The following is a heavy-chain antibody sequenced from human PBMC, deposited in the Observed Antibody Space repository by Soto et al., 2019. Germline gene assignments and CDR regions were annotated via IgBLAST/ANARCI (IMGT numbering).Heavy chain of an antibody. CDR1: GFTFSDYY. Sequence: QVQLVESGGGLVKPGGSLRLSCAASGFTFSDYYMIWIRQDPGKGLEWVSYISSSSSNTNYADSVKGRFTISRDNAKNSLDLQMNSLRAEDTAVYYCAGSIEDSSSWYPLLGWGQGTLVTVSS. V-gene: IGHV3-11*05. D-gene: IGHD6-13*01. CDR3: AGSIEDSSSWYPLLG. J-gene: IGHJ4*02. CDR2: ISSSSSNT.